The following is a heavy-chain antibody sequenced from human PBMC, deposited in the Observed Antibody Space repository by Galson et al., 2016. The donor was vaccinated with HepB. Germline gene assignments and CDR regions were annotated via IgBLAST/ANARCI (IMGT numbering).Heavy chain of an antibody. CDR3: AKAGFGSGSYPFDH. CDR1: GFNFLDYG. D-gene: IGHD3-10*01. CDR2: ITWNSGTI. J-gene: IGHJ4*02. V-gene: IGHV3-9*01. Sequence: SLRLSCAAPGFNFLDYGMHWVRQAPGKGLEWISGITWNSGTIGYADSVKGRFSISKDNAKSSLYLQMNSLRAEDTALYYCAKAGFGSGSYPFDHWGQGTLVTVSS.